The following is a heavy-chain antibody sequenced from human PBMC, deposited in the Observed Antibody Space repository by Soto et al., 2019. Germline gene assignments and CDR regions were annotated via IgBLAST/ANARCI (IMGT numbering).Heavy chain of an antibody. CDR1: GFSLSTSGVG. V-gene: IGHV2-5*02. Sequence: QITLKESGPTLVKPTQTLTLTCTFSGFSLSTSGVGVGWIRQPPGKALEWLALIYWDDDKRYSPSLKSRLTTTKDTSKNQVVLTMTNMDPVDTAPYYCAHRRRVSAALEGAAFDIWGQGTMVTVSS. CDR2: IYWDDDK. CDR3: AHRRRVSAALEGAAFDI. D-gene: IGHD2-2*01. J-gene: IGHJ3*02.